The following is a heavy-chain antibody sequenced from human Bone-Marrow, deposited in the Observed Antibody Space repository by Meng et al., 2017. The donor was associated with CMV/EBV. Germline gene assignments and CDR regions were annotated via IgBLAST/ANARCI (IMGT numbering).Heavy chain of an antibody. CDR3: ARDSRKHFWSGYYLDN. D-gene: IGHD3-3*02. CDR2: INPNSGGT. CDR1: GYTFTGYY. Sequence: ASVKVSCKASGYTFTGYYMHWVRQAPGQGLEWMGWINPNSGGTNYAQKFQGRVTTTRDTSISTAYMELSRLRSDDTAVYYCARDSRKHFWSGYYLDNWGQGTRVTVSS. V-gene: IGHV1-2*02. J-gene: IGHJ4*02.